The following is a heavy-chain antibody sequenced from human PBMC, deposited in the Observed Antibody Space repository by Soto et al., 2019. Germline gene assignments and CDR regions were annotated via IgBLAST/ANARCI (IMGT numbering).Heavy chain of an antibody. V-gene: IGHV5-10-1*01. J-gene: IGHJ6*02. CDR2: IDPIDSYT. Sequence: GESLKISCKGSGYSFTSYWISWVRQMPGKGLEWMGRIDPIDSYTNYSPSFQGHVTISADKSISTAYLQWSSLKASHTAMYYCATHGAGPTKSPNTHYYYGMAVWGQGTTVTVSS. CDR1: GYSFTSYW. D-gene: IGHD1-1*01. CDR3: ATHGAGPTKSPNTHYYYGMAV.